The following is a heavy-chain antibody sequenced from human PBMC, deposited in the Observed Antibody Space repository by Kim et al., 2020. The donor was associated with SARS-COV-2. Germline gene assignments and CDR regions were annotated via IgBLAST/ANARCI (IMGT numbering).Heavy chain of an antibody. CDR3: ARAPQQLDLDY. D-gene: IGHD6-13*01. Sequence: SETLSLTCTVSGGSISSYYWSWIRQPPGKGLEWIGYIYYSGSTNYNPSLKSRVTISVDTSKNQFSLKLSSVTAADTAVYYCARAPQQLDLDYWGQGTLVTVSS. CDR2: IYYSGST. CDR1: GGSISSYY. V-gene: IGHV4-59*01. J-gene: IGHJ4*02.